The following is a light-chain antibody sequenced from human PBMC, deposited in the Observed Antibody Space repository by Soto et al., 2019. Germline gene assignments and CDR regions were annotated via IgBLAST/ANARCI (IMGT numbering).Light chain of an antibody. Sequence: EIVLTQSPVTLSVSPGERATLSCRAGQSVSSTLAWYQQKPGQAHRLLIYGASTRATGIPARFSGSGFGTEFTLTISSQEPEDFAVYYCQQYIEWPRTFGQGTKVEV. J-gene: IGKJ1*01. CDR2: GAS. CDR1: QSVSST. CDR3: QQYIEWPRT. V-gene: IGKV3-15*01.